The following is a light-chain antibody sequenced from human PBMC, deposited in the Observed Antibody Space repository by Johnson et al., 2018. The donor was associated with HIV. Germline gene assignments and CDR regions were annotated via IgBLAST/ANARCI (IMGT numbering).Light chain of an antibody. Sequence: QSVLTQPPSVSAAPGQKVTISCSGSSSNIGNNYVSWYQQLPGTAPKLLIYDNNKRPSGIPDRFSGSKSGTSATLGITGLLTGDEADYYCGTWDSSLSAGNVFGTGTKVTVL. V-gene: IGLV1-51*01. J-gene: IGLJ1*01. CDR1: SSNIGNNY. CDR3: GTWDSSLSAGNV. CDR2: DNN.